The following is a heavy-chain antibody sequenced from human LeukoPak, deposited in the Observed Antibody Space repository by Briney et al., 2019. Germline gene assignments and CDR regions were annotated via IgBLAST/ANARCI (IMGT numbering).Heavy chain of an antibody. CDR1: GGYISSSSYY. CDR3: ARRIAVAGTGYFQH. J-gene: IGHJ1*01. D-gene: IGHD6-19*01. V-gene: IGHV4-39*01. Sequence: SETLSLTCTVSGGYISSSSYYWGWIRQPPGKELEWIGSIYYTGSTYYNSSLKSRVTISVDTSKNQFSLKLRSVTAADTAVYYCARRIAVAGTGYFQHWGQGTLVTVSS. CDR2: IYYTGST.